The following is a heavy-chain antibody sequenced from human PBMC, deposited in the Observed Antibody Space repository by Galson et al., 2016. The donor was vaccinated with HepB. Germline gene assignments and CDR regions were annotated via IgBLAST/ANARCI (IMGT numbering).Heavy chain of an antibody. Sequence: LRLSCAASGFTFSRHWVHWVRQAPGKGLVWVSRINSDGSNTNYADSVKGRFTISRDNAKNTLYLQMNSLRAEDTAVYYCAREVVRGTDAFDIWGQGTMVTVSS. J-gene: IGHJ3*02. CDR1: GFTFSRHW. D-gene: IGHD3-10*01. CDR3: AREVVRGTDAFDI. V-gene: IGHV3-74*01. CDR2: INSDGSNT.